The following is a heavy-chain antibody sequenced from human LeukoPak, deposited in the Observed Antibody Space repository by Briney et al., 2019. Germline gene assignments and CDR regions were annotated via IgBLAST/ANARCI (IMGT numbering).Heavy chain of an antibody. J-gene: IGHJ5*02. V-gene: IGHV3-66*02. CDR3: ARVRASTTIFGVVRGNWFDP. Sequence: GGSLRLSCAASGFTVSSNYMSWVRQAPGKGLEWVSVIYSGDSTYYADSVKGRFTISRDNSKNTLYLQVNSLRAEDTAVYYCARVRASTTIFGVVRGNWFDPWGQGTLVTVSS. CDR2: IYSGDST. CDR1: GFTVSSNY. D-gene: IGHD3-3*01.